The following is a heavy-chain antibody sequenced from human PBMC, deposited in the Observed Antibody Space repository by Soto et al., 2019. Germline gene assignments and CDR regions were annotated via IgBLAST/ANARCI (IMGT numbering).Heavy chain of an antibody. V-gene: IGHV4-59*01. J-gene: IGHJ5*02. CDR1: GGSISRYY. Sequence: SETLSLTCTVSGGSISRYYWTWIRQPPGKGLEWIGNIHYTGSTNYNPPLKSRVTISLGTSKSQFSLKLSSVTAADTAVYYCARDLSISSTDGPLDPWGHGTLVTVSS. D-gene: IGHD6-6*01. CDR3: ARDLSISSTDGPLDP. CDR2: IHYTGST.